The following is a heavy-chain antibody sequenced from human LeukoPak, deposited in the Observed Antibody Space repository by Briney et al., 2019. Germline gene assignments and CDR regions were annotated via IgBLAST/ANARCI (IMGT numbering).Heavy chain of an antibody. CDR3: ARGDPHADL. Sequence: HAGGSLRLSCAASGFDLNTYEINWVRQAPGKGLEWIADITISGHTKNYADSVKGRFTISRDNAGTSLYLQMSSLTVEDTGVYYCARGDPHADLWGQGTLVTVSS. CDR2: ITISGHTK. CDR1: GFDLNTYE. V-gene: IGHV3-48*03. J-gene: IGHJ5*02.